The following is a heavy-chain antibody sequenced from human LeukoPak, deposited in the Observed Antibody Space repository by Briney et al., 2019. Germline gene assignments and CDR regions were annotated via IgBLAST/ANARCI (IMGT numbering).Heavy chain of an antibody. CDR3: AREWMGGYFDY. D-gene: IGHD1-26*01. CDR1: GGTFSSYA. CDR2: IIPIFGTA. V-gene: IGHV1-69*05. J-gene: IGHJ4*02. Sequence: VASVKVSCKASGGTFSSYAISWVRQAPGQGLEWMGRIIPIFGTANYAQKFRGRVTITTDESTSTAYMELSSLRSEDTAVYYCAREWMGGYFDYWGQGTLVTVSS.